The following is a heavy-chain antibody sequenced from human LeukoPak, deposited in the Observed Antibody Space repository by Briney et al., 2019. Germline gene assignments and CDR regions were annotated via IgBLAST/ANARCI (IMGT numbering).Heavy chain of an antibody. CDR1: GYTFTGYY. Sequence: GASVKVSCKASGYTFTGYYMHWVRQAPGQGLEWMGWINPNSGGTNYAQKFQGRVTMTRDTSISTAYMELSRLRADDTAVYYCARAGRNFWYGSGSYYALDFDYWGQGTLVTVSS. CDR2: INPNSGGT. J-gene: IGHJ4*02. CDR3: ARAGRNFWYGSGSYYALDFDY. V-gene: IGHV1-2*02. D-gene: IGHD3-10*01.